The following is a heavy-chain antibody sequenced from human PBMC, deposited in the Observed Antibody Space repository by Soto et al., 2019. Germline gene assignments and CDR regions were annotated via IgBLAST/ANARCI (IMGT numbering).Heavy chain of an antibody. Sequence: QVQLVESGGGVVQPGRSLSLSCAASGFTFSDYPMHWVRQAPGKGLEWVAVISYDGRVKYYVDSVKGRFTISRDDSKNTRYLQMNSLRVDDTAVYYCARDVIVGATDYFDYGGQGTLVTVSS. V-gene: IGHV3-30*04. CDR3: ARDVIVGATDYFDY. CDR1: GFTFSDYP. CDR2: ISYDGRVK. J-gene: IGHJ4*02. D-gene: IGHD1-26*01.